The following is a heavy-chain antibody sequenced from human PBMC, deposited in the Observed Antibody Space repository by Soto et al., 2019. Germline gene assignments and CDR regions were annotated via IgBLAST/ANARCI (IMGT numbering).Heavy chain of an antibody. CDR1: GLTFSSYA. D-gene: IGHD6-19*01. CDR3: AKGISSD. J-gene: IGHJ4*02. V-gene: IGHV3-23*01. Sequence: EVPLLQSGGGLVQPGGALRLSCVGSGLTFSSYAMNWVRQAPGKGLEWVSGISATGDTKDYIDSVKGRFTVFRDNSKNTFYLQMNSLTAADTAVYYCAKGISSDWGQGTLVTVSS. CDR2: ISATGDTK.